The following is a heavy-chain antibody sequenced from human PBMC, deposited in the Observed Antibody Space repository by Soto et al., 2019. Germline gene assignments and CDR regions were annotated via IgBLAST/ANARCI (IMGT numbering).Heavy chain of an antibody. D-gene: IGHD2-15*01. CDR1: GYTFTSYG. CDR3: ARDLGGWPDY. Sequence: AASVKVSCKASGYTFTSYGISWVRQAPGQGLEWMGWINAHNGNTNYAQKLQGRVTMTTDTSTSTAYMELRSLRSEDTAVYYCARDLGGWPDYWGQGTLVTVSS. J-gene: IGHJ4*02. CDR2: INAHNGNT. V-gene: IGHV1-18*01.